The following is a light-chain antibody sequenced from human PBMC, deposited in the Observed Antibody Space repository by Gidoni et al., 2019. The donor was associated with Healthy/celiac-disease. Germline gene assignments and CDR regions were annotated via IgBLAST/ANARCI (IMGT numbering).Light chain of an antibody. Sequence: EIVLTQSPATLSLSPGERATLSCRASQSVSSYLAWYQQKPGQAPRLLIYDASNRATGIPARFSGSGSGTDFTLTISSLEPEDFAVYYCQQRSNWPPFTFGPGTKVEFK. V-gene: IGKV3-11*01. CDR3: QQRSNWPPFT. CDR2: DAS. J-gene: IGKJ3*01. CDR1: QSVSSY.